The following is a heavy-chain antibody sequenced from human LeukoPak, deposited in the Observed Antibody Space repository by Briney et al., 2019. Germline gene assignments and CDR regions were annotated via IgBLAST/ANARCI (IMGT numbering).Heavy chain of an antibody. V-gene: IGHV3-23*03. J-gene: IGHJ3*02. CDR2: IYRGGSK. D-gene: IGHD6-13*01. CDR1: GFTFSSCA. Sequence: PGGSLRLSCAASGFTFSSCAMSWVRQAPGKGLEWVSVIYRGGSKDYGDSVKGRFTISRDNSKNTLYLQMNSLRAEDTAIYYCAKDGSSGIAATADAFDIWGQGTMVTVFS. CDR3: AKDGSSGIAATADAFDI.